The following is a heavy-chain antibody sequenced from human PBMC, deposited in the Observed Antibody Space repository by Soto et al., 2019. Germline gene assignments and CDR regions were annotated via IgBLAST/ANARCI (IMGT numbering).Heavy chain of an antibody. Sequence: SETLSLTCTVSGGSISTGGYYWTWIRQHPGKGLEWIGYIYYSGSTYYNPSLKSRVTISVDTSKNQFSLKLSSVTAADTALSYCARGLSVTLFDNWGQGTLVTVSS. CDR3: ARGLSVTLFDN. CDR2: IYYSGST. V-gene: IGHV4-31*03. D-gene: IGHD4-17*01. CDR1: GGSISTGGYY. J-gene: IGHJ4*02.